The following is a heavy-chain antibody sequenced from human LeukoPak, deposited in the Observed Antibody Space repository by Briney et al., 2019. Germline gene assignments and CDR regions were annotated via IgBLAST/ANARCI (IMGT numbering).Heavy chain of an antibody. CDR3: ATLAAATNAFDH. Sequence: GSLRLSCAASGFTFSSYGMHWVRQAPGKGLEWVAFIRYDGSNKYYADSVKGRFTISRDNSKNTLYLQMNSLGAEDTAVYYCATLAAATNAFDHWGQGTLVTVPS. V-gene: IGHV3-30*02. CDR2: IRYDGSNK. J-gene: IGHJ4*02. CDR1: GFTFSSYG. D-gene: IGHD6-13*01.